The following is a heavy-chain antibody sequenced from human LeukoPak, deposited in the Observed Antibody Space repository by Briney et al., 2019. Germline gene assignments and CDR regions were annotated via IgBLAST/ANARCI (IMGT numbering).Heavy chain of an antibody. CDR3: ARVGRGVDTAMVEYYYYYYMDV. CDR1: GGSFSGYY. D-gene: IGHD5-18*01. J-gene: IGHJ6*03. V-gene: IGHV4-34*01. Sequence: SETLSLTCAVYGGSFSGYYWSWIRQPPGKGLEWIGEINHSGSTNYNPSLKSRVTISVDTSKNQFSLKLSSVTAADTAVYYCARVGRGVDTAMVEYYYYYYMDVWGKGTTVTVSS. CDR2: INHSGST.